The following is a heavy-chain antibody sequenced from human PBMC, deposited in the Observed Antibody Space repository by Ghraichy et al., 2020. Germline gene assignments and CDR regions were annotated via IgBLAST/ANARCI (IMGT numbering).Heavy chain of an antibody. CDR2: IYHTGSV. Sequence: LRLSCTVSNGSIDNYYWTWIRQAPGKGLEWIGHIYHTGSVNYHPSLRGRVTISVDKSKNEFSLKLTSVTSADTAVYYCARDMETTFDHWGQGILVTVSS. CDR1: NGSIDNYY. V-gene: IGHV4-59*01. J-gene: IGHJ4*02. D-gene: IGHD1-14*01. CDR3: ARDMETTFDH.